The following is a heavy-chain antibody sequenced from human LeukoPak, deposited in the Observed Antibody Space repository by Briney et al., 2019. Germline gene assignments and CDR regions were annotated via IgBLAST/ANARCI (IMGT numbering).Heavy chain of an antibody. Sequence: SETLSLTCAVYGGSFSGYYWSWIRQPPGKGLEWIGEINHSGSTNYNPSLKSRVTISVDTSKNQFSLKLSSVTAADTAVYYCARGGGTYSSPQRRAFDYWGQGTLVTVSS. CDR3: ARGGGTYSSPQRRAFDY. V-gene: IGHV4-34*01. CDR2: INHSGST. J-gene: IGHJ4*02. CDR1: GGSFSGYY. D-gene: IGHD6-13*01.